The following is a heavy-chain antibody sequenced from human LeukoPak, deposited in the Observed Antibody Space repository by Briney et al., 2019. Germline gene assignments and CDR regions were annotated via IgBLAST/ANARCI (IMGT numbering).Heavy chain of an antibody. Sequence: GGSLRLSCAASGFTFSSYGIHWVRQAPGKGLDWVAVIWYDGSNKYYADSVKGRFTISRDNSKNTLSLQMNSLRAEDTAVYYCARDWCSGGRCFSSFDFWGQGTLVTVSS. D-gene: IGHD2-15*01. CDR3: ARDWCSGGRCFSSFDF. CDR1: GFTFSSYG. CDR2: IWYDGSNK. J-gene: IGHJ4*02. V-gene: IGHV3-33*01.